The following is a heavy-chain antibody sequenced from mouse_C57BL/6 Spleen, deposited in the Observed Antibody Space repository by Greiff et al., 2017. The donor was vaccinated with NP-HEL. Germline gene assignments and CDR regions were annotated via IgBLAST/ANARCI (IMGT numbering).Heavy chain of an antibody. D-gene: IGHD1-1*01. CDR2: IDPNSGGT. CDR1: GYTFTSYW. Sequence: QVQLQQPGAELVKPGASVKLSCKASGYTFTSYWMHWVKQRPGRGLEWIGRIDPNSGGTTYNEKFKSKATLTVDKPSSTAYMQLSSLTSEDSAVYYCARGGITTVVDWYFDVWGTGTTVTVSS. J-gene: IGHJ1*03. CDR3: ARGGITTVVDWYFDV. V-gene: IGHV1-72*01.